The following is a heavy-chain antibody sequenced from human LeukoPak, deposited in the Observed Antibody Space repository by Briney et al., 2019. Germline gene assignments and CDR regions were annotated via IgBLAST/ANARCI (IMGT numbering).Heavy chain of an antibody. CDR3: ARDLGYYDSSGYHHD. V-gene: IGHV4-34*01. CDR2: INHSGST. Sequence: SETLSLTCAVYGGSFSGYYWSWIRQPPGKGLEWIGEINHSGSTNYNPSLKSRVTISVDTSKNQFSLKLSSVTAADTAVYYCARDLGYYDSSGYHHDWGQGTLVTVSS. J-gene: IGHJ4*02. CDR1: GGSFSGYY. D-gene: IGHD3-22*01.